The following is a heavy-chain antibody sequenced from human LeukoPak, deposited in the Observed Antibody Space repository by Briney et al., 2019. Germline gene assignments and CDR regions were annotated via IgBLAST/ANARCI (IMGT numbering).Heavy chain of an antibody. CDR1: GFTFSGSA. Sequence: GVSLRLSCAASGFTFSGSAIHWVRQSSGKGLEWVGQIDKKDKGYATATAYAASVKGRFTISRDDSINSAYLQMKSLKTEDTALYYCTRDSGTYHWFDPWGQGTLVTVSS. D-gene: IGHD1-26*01. CDR3: TRDSGTYHWFDP. V-gene: IGHV3-73*01. J-gene: IGHJ5*02. CDR2: IDKKDKGYATAT.